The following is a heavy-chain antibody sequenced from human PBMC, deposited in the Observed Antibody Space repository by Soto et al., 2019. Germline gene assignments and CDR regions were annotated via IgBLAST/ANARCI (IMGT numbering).Heavy chain of an antibody. CDR2: IYLGGSI. Sequence: SETLSLTCSVSGGSISSGYWTWIRHPPGKGLEWIGYIYLGGSINYNPSLKSRVIISVDTAKNQFSPSLSSVTAADTAIYYCATRIAHKEPSSSRPNSPWFDPWGQGTLVTVSS. J-gene: IGHJ5*02. D-gene: IGHD1-1*01. V-gene: IGHV4-59*01. CDR3: ATRIAHKEPSSSRPNSPWFDP. CDR1: GGSISSGY.